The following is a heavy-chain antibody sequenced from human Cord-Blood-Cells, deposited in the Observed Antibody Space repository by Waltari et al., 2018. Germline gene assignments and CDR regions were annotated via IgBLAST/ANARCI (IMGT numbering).Heavy chain of an antibody. Sequence: EVQLVESGGGLVQPGGSLRLSCAASGFTFSSYEMNWVRQAPGKGVEWVSYISSSGSTISYAGSVKGRFTISGDNAKNSLYLQMNSLRAEDTAVYYCARALYWGSMDYWGQGTLVTVSS. CDR1: GFTFSSYE. CDR3: ARALYWGSMDY. V-gene: IGHV3-48*03. CDR2: ISSSGSTI. J-gene: IGHJ4*02. D-gene: IGHD7-27*01.